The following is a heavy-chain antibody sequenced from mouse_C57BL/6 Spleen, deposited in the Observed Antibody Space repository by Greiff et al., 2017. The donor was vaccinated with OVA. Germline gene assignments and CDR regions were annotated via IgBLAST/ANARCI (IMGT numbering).Heavy chain of an antibody. CDR3: ARSGGSSYEWYFEV. CDR2: IDPSDSYT. D-gene: IGHD1-1*01. J-gene: IGHJ1*03. V-gene: IGHV1-69*01. CDR1: GYTFTSYW. Sequence: QVQLQQPGAELVMPGASVKLSCKASGYTFTSYWMHWVKQRPGQGLEWIGEIDPSDSYTNYNQKFKGKSTLTVDKSSSTAYMQLSSLTSEDSAVYYCARSGGSSYEWYFEVWGTGTTVTVSS.